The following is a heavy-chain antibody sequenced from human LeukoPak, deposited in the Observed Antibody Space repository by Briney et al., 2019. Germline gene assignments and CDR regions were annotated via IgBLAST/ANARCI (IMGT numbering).Heavy chain of an antibody. CDR3: ARGAHVRMYDSNHNCFDP. CDR1: GYTFTSYY. CDR2: INPSGGRT. V-gene: IGHV1-46*01. D-gene: IGHD3-22*01. Sequence: ASVKVSYKASGYTFTSYYIYWMRQAHGHGLDWMGIINPSGGRTNYAHKFQGRVTMTRDMSTSTVYMELSSLRSEDTAVYYCARGAHVRMYDSNHNCFDPWGQGTLVTVSS. J-gene: IGHJ5*02.